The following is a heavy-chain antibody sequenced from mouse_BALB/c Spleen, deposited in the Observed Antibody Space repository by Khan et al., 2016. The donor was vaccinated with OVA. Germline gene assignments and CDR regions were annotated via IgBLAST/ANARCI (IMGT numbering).Heavy chain of an antibody. V-gene: IGHV1S41*01. CDR1: GYTFTSYW. Sequence: DLVKPGASVKLSCKASGYTFTSYWINWIKQRPGQVLEWVGHISPGCGSPYYNKMFTVKSTPTVDTSSTTAYSQLSSLSSECAAVYFCARSNYYGSGLYAMDYWGQGASVTVSS. D-gene: IGHD1-1*01. CDR2: ISPGCGSP. CDR3: ARSNYYGSGLYAMDY. J-gene: IGHJ4*01.